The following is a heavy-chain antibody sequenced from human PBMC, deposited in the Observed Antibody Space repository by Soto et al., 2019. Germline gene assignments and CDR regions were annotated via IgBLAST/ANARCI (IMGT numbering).Heavy chain of an antibody. Sequence: PSETLSLTCIVSGGSISIGDYYWSWIRQPPGKGLEWIGNIYYSGSTDYNPSLKSRVTISVDTSKNQFSLKLSSVTAADTAVYHCARVVVIVTTIRGLWGEAKRPSYIDYWGQGILVTVSS. V-gene: IGHV4-30-4*01. J-gene: IGHJ4*02. CDR2: IYYSGST. D-gene: IGHD5-12*01. CDR3: ARVVVIVTTIRGLWGEAKRPSYIDY. CDR1: GGSISIGDYY.